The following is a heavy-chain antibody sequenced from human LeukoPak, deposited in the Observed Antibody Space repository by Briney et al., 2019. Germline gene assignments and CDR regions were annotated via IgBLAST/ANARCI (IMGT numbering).Heavy chain of an antibody. D-gene: IGHD4-11*01. V-gene: IGHV4-39*01. J-gene: IGHJ5*01. CDR3: ARXRPNSFRSEGDS. Sequence: KSSETLSLTCTVSGGSISSGSYYWGWIRQPPGGGLEWIGSIYYRGSTYYNPSLKSRVTISVDTSKNQFSLKLSSVTATDTAIYYXARXRPNSFRSEGDSWGQGTLVTVSS. CDR2: IYYRGST. CDR1: GGSISSGSYY.